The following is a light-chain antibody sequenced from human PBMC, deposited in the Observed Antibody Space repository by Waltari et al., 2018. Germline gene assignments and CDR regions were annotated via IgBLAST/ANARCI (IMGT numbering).Light chain of an antibody. CDR1: QSVSRY. J-gene: IGKJ1*01. CDR3: QKYGRLPAT. Sequence: IALTQSPSTLSVSPGERANLPCRASQSVSRYSAGYQQKPGQAPRPPIYDASTRATGIAERFSGSGSGTDVSLTISRLEPEDFAVYFCQKYGRLPATFGEGTKVEIK. V-gene: IGKV3-20*01. CDR2: DAS.